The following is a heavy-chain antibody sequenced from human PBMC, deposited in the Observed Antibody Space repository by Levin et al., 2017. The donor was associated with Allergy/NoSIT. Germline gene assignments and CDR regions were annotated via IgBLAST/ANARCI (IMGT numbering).Heavy chain of an antibody. Sequence: SETLSLTCAVYGGSFSGSYWNWIRQPPGKGLEWIGEINHSGSTNYNPSLKSRVTISVDTSKNQFSLKLSSVTAADTAVYYCARALRISMIRVVGAFDLWGQGTMVTVSS. D-gene: IGHD3-10*01. CDR2: INHSGST. V-gene: IGHV4-34*01. J-gene: IGHJ3*01. CDR1: GGSFSGSY. CDR3: ARALRISMIRVVGAFDL.